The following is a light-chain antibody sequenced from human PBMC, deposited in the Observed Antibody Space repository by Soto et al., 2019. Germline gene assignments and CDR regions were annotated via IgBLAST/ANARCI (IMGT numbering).Light chain of an antibody. Sequence: DFVLTQSPDSLAVSLGERATIHRKSSQCVXXSSNNKNYLGWYQQKPGQPPKLLLYWASTRESGVPDRFSGSGSGTDFTLTIGNLQAEDVAVYYCQQYYTTPAITFGQGTRLEIK. CDR1: QCVXXSSNNKNY. CDR3: QQYYTTPAIT. V-gene: IGKV4-1*01. CDR2: WAS. J-gene: IGKJ5*01.